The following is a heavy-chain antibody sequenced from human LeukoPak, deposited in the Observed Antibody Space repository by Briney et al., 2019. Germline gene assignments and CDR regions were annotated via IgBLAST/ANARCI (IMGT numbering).Heavy chain of an antibody. D-gene: IGHD5-24*01. CDR3: ARANPTEIIYYYGMDV. CDR1: GYTFTNFD. V-gene: IGHV1-18*01. CDR2: ISAYNGNT. J-gene: IGHJ6*02. Sequence: GASVKVSCKASGYTFTNFDINWVRQAPGQGLEWMGWISAYNGNTNYAQKLQGRVTMTTDTSTSTAYMELRSLRSDDTAVYYCARANPTEIIYYYGMDVWGQGTTVTVSS.